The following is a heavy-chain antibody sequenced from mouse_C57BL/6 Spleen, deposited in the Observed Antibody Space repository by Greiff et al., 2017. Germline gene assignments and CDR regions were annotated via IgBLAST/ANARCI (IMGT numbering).Heavy chain of an antibody. CDR1: GYTFTDYN. D-gene: IGHD2-2*01. CDR3: ARGGYGYDGPGGGFDV. Sequence: EVKVVESGPELVKPGASVKIPCKASGYTFTDYNMDWVKQSHGKSLEWIGDINPNNGGTIYNQKFKGKATLTVDKSSSTAYRELRSLTSEDTAVDYWARGGYGYDGPGGGFDVWGTGTTVTVSS. CDR2: INPNNGGT. V-gene: IGHV1-18*01. J-gene: IGHJ1*03.